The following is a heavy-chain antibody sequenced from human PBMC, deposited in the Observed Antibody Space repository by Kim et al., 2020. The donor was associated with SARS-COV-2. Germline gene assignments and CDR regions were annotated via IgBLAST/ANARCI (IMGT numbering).Heavy chain of an antibody. Sequence: ASVKVSYKASGYTFTNNPINWMRQAPGQGLEWMGWINTKTGDPMYGQGFTGRFVLSLDTSVSTAYLDISSLKPEDTAVYYCARGPGPVDYWGQGTLVTVSS. CDR2: INTKTGDP. V-gene: IGHV7-4-1*02. CDR1: GYTFTNNP. CDR3: ARGPGPVDY. J-gene: IGHJ4*02.